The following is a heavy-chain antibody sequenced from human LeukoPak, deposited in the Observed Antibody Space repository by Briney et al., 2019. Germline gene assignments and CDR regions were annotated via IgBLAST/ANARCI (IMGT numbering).Heavy chain of an antibody. J-gene: IGHJ4*02. CDR1: GFTFSSYA. V-gene: IGHV3-30-3*01. CDR3: ARAHFDY. Sequence: PGRSLRLSCAASGFTFSSYAMHWVRQAPGKGLEWVAVISYDGSNKYYADSVKGRFTISRDNSKNTLYLQMNSLRAEDTAVYYCARAHFDYWGQGTLVTVSS. CDR2: ISYDGSNK.